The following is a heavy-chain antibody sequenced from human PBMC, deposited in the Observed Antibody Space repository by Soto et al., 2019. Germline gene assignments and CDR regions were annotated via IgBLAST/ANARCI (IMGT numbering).Heavy chain of an antibody. Sequence: QVQLVQSGAEVKKPGSSVKVSCKASGGTFSSYTISWVRQAPGQGLEWMGRIIPILGIANYAQKFQGRVTITADKSTSTAYMELSSLRSEDTAVYYCARDQGLVATMGWFFFDYWGQGTLVTVSS. V-gene: IGHV1-69*08. J-gene: IGHJ4*02. CDR1: GGTFSSYT. CDR2: IIPILGIA. D-gene: IGHD5-12*01. CDR3: ARDQGLVATMGWFFFDY.